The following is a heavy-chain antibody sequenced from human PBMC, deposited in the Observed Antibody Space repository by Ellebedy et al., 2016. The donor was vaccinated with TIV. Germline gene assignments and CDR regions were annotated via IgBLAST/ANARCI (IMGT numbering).Heavy chain of an antibody. CDR2: INHSGST. CDR1: GGSFSGYY. J-gene: IGHJ4*02. V-gene: IGHV4-34*01. CDR3: ASWNYRNFDY. Sequence: SQTLSLTCAVYGGSFSGYYWSWIRQPPGKGLEWIGEINHSGSTNHNPSLKSRVTISVDTSKNQFSLKLSSVTAADTAVYYCASWNYRNFDYWGQGTLVTVSS. D-gene: IGHD1-7*01.